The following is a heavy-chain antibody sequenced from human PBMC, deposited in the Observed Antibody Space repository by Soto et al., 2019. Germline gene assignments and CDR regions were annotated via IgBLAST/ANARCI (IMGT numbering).Heavy chain of an antibody. J-gene: IGHJ6*02. CDR2: INHSGST. V-gene: IGHV4-34*01. D-gene: IGHD5-12*01. Sequence: PSETLSLTCAVYGGSFSGYYWSWLRQPPGKGLEWIGEINHSGSTNYNPSLKSRVTISVDTSKNQFSLKLSSVTAADTAVYYCARFGDRVATIFPDYYGMDVWGQGTTVTVSS. CDR1: GGSFSGYY. CDR3: ARFGDRVATIFPDYYGMDV.